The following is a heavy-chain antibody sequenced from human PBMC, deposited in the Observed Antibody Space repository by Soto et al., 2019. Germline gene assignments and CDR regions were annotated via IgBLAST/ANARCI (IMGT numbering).Heavy chain of an antibody. CDR3: ARSGTTDFDY. Sequence: GGSLRLSCAASGFTFSSYAMHWVRQAPGKGLEWVAVISYDGSNKYYADSVKGRFTISRDNSKNTLYLQMNSLRAEDTAVYYCARSGTTDFDYWGQGTLVTVSS. CDR1: GFTFSSYA. D-gene: IGHD4-4*01. J-gene: IGHJ4*02. CDR2: ISYDGSNK. V-gene: IGHV3-30-3*01.